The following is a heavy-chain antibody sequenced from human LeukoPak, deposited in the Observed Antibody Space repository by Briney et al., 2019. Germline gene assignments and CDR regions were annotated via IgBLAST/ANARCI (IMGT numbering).Heavy chain of an antibody. D-gene: IGHD3-3*01. CDR3: ARDRGTIFGVDPYFDY. Sequence: PGGSLRLSCAASGLTVSSYWMSWVRQAPGKGLEWVSNVKQDGSEKYYVDSVKGRFTISRDNAKNSLYLQMTSLRAEDTAVYYCARDRGTIFGVDPYFDYWGQGTLVTVSS. J-gene: IGHJ4*02. V-gene: IGHV3-7*01. CDR2: VKQDGSEK. CDR1: GLTVSSYW.